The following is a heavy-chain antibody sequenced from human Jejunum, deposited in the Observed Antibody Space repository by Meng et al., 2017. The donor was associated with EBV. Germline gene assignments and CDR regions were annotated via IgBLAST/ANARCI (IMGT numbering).Heavy chain of an antibody. D-gene: IGHD1-1*01. CDR2: IYYTGTT. V-gene: IGHV4-28*01. Sequence: QVKLQGSGPVLVKPSDTPPRTCACSGYSRSNSNWWGWIRQPPGKGLEWIGYIYYTGTTYYNPSLKSRVTMSIDTSKNHFSLKLTSVTTMDTAVYYCAKRMPGTGFDYWGQGTLVTVSS. CDR1: GYSRSNSNW. J-gene: IGHJ4*02. CDR3: AKRMPGTGFDY.